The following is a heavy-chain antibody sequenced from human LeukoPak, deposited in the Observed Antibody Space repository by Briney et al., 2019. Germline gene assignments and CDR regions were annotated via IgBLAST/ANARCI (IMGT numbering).Heavy chain of an antibody. J-gene: IGHJ4*02. CDR1: GGSISSGGYY. Sequence: SETLSLTCSVSGGSISSGGYYWGWIRQPPGKGLDWIGSISDSGTTHHNPSLKSRVTISVDTSNNRFSLKMNSVTAADTAVFYCARHADSGLGESAFHYWGQGTLVTVSS. D-gene: IGHD3-10*01. CDR3: ARHADSGLGESAFHY. V-gene: IGHV4-39*01. CDR2: ISDSGTT.